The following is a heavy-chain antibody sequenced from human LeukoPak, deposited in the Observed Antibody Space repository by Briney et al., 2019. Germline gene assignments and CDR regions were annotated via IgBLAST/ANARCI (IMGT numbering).Heavy chain of an antibody. J-gene: IGHJ4*02. CDR1: GFTFSSYS. CDR2: ISSSSSTI. CDR3: ARERGPYSSSSEVHY. Sequence: GGSLRLSCAASGFTFSSYSLNWVRQAPGKGLEWVSSISSSSSTIYYADSVKGRFTISRDNAKNSLYLQMNSLRAEDTAVYYCARERGPYSSSSEVHYWGQGTLVTVSS. D-gene: IGHD6-6*01. V-gene: IGHV3-48*04.